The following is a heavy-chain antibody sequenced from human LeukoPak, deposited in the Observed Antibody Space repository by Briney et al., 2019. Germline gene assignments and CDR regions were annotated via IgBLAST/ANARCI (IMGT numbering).Heavy chain of an antibody. CDR3: ARGGRDGYNQYYYYMDV. D-gene: IGHD5-24*01. Sequence: GASVKVSCKASGYTCTSYGISWVRQAPGQGLEWMGWISAYNGNTNYAQKLHGRVTMTTDTSTSTAYMELRSLRSDDTAVYYCARGGRDGYNQYYYYMDVWGKGTTVTVSS. V-gene: IGHV1-18*01. CDR1: GYTCTSYG. J-gene: IGHJ6*03. CDR2: ISAYNGNT.